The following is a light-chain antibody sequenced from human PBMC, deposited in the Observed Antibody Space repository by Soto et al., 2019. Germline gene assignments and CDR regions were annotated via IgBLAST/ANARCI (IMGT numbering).Light chain of an antibody. CDR1: MREVGASNL. CDR2: DVR. J-gene: IGLJ3*02. Sequence: QSALTQPASVSGSAGQSITISCSGTMREVGASNLVSWYQQHPGTAPKLIIYDVRNRPSGISSRFSGSRSGNTASLTISGLQSEDEGDYYCSAYTARSPLVFGGGTKVTVL. V-gene: IGLV2-14*03. CDR3: SAYTARSPLV.